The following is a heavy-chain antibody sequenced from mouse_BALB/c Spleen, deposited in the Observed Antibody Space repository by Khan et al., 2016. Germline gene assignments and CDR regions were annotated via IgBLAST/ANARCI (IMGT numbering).Heavy chain of an antibody. V-gene: IGHV14-3*02. CDR2: IDPANDNT. Sequence: VQLKQSGAELVKPGASVKLSCTASGFNIKDTYMHWMIQRPEQGLEWIGRIDPANDNTKYDPKFQGKATITEDTSSNPSYLQLSSLTSEDTADYYCARSYDDSWFGYWGQGTLVTVSA. D-gene: IGHD2-4*01. CDR3: ARSYDDSWFGY. J-gene: IGHJ3*02. CDR1: GFNIKDTY.